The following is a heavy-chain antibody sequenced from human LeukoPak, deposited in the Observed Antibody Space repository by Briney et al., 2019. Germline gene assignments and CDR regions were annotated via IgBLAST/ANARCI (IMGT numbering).Heavy chain of an antibody. V-gene: IGHV4-39*07. CDR2: IYYSGND. D-gene: IGHD5-24*01. CDR1: GGSSSTSSYY. Sequence: PSETLSLTCSVSGGSSSTSSYYWGWIRQPPGKGLEWIGAIYYSGNDFYNPSLESRVTISVDTSKNQFSLKMISVTAADTSMYYCASIDAYNKFFEDWGQGTLVTVSS. CDR3: ASIDAYNKFFED. J-gene: IGHJ4*01.